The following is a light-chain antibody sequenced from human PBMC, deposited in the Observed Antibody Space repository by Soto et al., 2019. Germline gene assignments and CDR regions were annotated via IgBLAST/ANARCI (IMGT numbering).Light chain of an antibody. V-gene: IGKV3-20*01. CDR3: QQYGRSPFT. CDR2: GAS. Sequence: EIVLTQSPVTLSLSPGERATLSCRASQRITDNFLAWFQQKPGLAPRLLISGASTRASGVPDRFSGGGSGTDFVRTISRLEPEDFAVYFCQQYGRSPFTFGQGTKLQIK. CDR1: QRITDNF. J-gene: IGKJ2*01.